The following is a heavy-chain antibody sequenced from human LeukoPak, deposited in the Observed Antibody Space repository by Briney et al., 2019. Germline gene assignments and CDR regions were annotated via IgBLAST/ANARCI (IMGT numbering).Heavy chain of an antibody. CDR1: GFTFSSYW. CDR3: ARGGRETQIWLD. V-gene: IGHV3-7*01. CDR2: IKQDGSEK. D-gene: IGHD5-18*01. Sequence: SGGSLRLSCAGSGFTFSSYWMSWVRQAPEKGLEWVANIKQDGSEKYYVDSVKGRFTISRDNAKNSLYLQMNSLRAEDTAVYYCARGGRETQIWLDWGQGTLVTVSS. J-gene: IGHJ4*02.